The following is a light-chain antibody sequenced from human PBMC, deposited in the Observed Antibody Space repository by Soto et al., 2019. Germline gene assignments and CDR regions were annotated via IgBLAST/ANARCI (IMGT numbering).Light chain of an antibody. V-gene: IGKV1-9*01. CDR2: AAS. Sequence: DIQLTQSPSFLSASVGDRVTITCRASQGISSYLAWYQQKPAKAPKLLIYAASTLQSGVPSRFSGSGSGTEFTLTISSLQPEDFATYYCQQLNSYPGYTFGQGTKLEIK. CDR3: QQLNSYPGYT. CDR1: QGISSY. J-gene: IGKJ2*01.